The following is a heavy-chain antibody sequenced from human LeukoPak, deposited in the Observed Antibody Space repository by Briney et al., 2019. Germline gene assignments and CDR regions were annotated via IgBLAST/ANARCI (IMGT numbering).Heavy chain of an antibody. Sequence: GGSLRLSCAASGFTFSSYWMSWVRQAPGKGLEWVANIKQDGSEKYYVDSVEGRFTISRDNAKNSLYLQMNSLRAEDTAVYYCARDSVVPAAILYFDYWGQGTLVTVSS. CDR1: GFTFSSYW. J-gene: IGHJ4*02. CDR2: IKQDGSEK. CDR3: ARDSVVPAAILYFDY. V-gene: IGHV3-7*01. D-gene: IGHD2-2*02.